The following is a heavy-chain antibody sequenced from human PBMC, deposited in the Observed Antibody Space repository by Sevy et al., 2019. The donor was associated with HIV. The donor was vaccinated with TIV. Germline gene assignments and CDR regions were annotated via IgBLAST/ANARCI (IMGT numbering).Heavy chain of an antibody. D-gene: IGHD6-13*01. CDR2: ITQDGGRN. J-gene: IGHJ5*02. CDR1: GFTLSKSW. CDR3: ARLVLDSWYENWFDL. V-gene: IGHV3-7*01. Sequence: GGSLRLSCAASGFTLSKSWMNWVRQAPGKALEWVSIITQDGGRNYYADSVKGRFTISRDNTKNSLYLQMNNLRAEDTAVYYCARLVLDSWYENWFDLWGQGTLVTVSS.